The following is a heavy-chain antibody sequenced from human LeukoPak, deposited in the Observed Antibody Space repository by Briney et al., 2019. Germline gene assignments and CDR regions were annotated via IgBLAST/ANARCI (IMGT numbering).Heavy chain of an antibody. Sequence: SETLSLTCTVSGASPTNHCWNWIRQPPGKGLEWIGYICHSGETNSNPSLKTRLTESVDTSKNQFSLQLTSVTPADTAVYLCARWSDTYRAFDSWGQGTLVTVSS. CDR2: ICHSGET. J-gene: IGHJ4*02. V-gene: IGHV4-59*11. CDR1: GASPTNHC. CDR3: ARWSDTYRAFDS. D-gene: IGHD4-23*01.